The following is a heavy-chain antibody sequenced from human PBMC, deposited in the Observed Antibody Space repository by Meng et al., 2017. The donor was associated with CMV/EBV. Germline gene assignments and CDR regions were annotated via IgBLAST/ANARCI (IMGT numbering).Heavy chain of an antibody. CDR1: GGAVSGYY. J-gene: IGHJ5*02. CDR3: ARGGNWFDP. CDR2: INNSGST. Sequence: QVQLQQWGSGLLKPSETPSLTCAVYGGAVSGYYWSWIRQPPGKGLEWIGEINNSGSTNNNPSLKSRVTISVDTSKNQFSLKLSSVTAADTAVYYCARGGNWFDPWGQGTLVTVSS. V-gene: IGHV4-34*01.